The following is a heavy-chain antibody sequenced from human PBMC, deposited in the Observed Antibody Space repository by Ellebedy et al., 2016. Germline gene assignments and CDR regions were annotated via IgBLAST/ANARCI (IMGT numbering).Heavy chain of an antibody. CDR3: ARGAFYHNSLSPTFDF. D-gene: IGHD2/OR15-2a*01. V-gene: IGHV6-1*01. J-gene: IGHJ4*02. Sequence: SQTLSLTCAISGGSVSSNSGAWNWIRQSPSRGLEWLGRTYYRSKWYNDYAVSVKSRITINPDTSKNQFSLQLNSVTPEDTAVYYCARGAFYHNSLSPTFDFWGRGSLVTVSS. CDR2: TYYRSKWYN. CDR1: GGSVSSNSGA.